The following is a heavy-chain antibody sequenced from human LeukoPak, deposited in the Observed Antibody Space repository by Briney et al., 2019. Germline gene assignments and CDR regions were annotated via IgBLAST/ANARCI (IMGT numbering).Heavy chain of an antibody. CDR1: GDSVSSNSAA. J-gene: IGHJ2*01. CDR2: TYYRSKWYN. V-gene: IGHV6-1*01. CDR3: AGSDTIGYSPREWDYWYFDL. Sequence: SQTLSLTCALSGDSVSSNSAAWNWIRQSPSRGLEWLGRTYYRSKWYNDYAVSVKSRITINPDTSKNQFSLQLNSVTPEDTAVYYCAGSDTIGYSPREWDYWYFDLWGRGTLVTVSS. D-gene: IGHD3-22*01.